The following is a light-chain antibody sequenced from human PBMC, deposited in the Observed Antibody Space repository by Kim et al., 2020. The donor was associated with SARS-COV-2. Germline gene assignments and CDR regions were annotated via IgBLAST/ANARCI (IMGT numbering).Light chain of an antibody. V-gene: IGLV6-57*03. J-gene: IGLJ3*02. CDR2: EDN. Sequence: GRKVTIAATRTSGGIASNYGQGYQQRPGSAPTTVIYEDNQRPSGVPDRFSGSIDSSSNSASLTISGLKTEDEADYYCQSYDSSNWVFGGGTQLTVL. CDR3: QSYDSSNWV. CDR1: SGGIASNY.